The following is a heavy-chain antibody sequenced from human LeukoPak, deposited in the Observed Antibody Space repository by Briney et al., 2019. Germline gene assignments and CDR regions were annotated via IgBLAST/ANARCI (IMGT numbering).Heavy chain of an antibody. D-gene: IGHD5-12*01. CDR1: GFTFSNFW. J-gene: IGHJ6*02. CDR2: IKQDGSEK. Sequence: PGGSLRLSCAASGFTFSNFWMSWVRQVPGKGLEWVANIKQDGSEKYYVDSVKDRFTISRDNAKNSLYLQMNSLRAEDTAVYYCARDRWGYDGTWVYYGMDVWGQGTTVTVSS. CDR3: ARDRWGYDGTWVYYGMDV. V-gene: IGHV3-7*05.